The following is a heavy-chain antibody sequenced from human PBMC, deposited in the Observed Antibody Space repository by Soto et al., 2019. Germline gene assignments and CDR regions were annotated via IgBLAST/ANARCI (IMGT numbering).Heavy chain of an antibody. CDR1: GHSIRSGSY. CDR3: ARNRTGALFDY. D-gene: IGHD1-26*01. CDR2: VYHSGST. V-gene: IGHV4-38-2*01. J-gene: IGHJ4*02. Sequence: SETLSLTCGVSGHSIRSGSYWGWIRQPPGKGLEWIGSVYHSGSTHYNPSLKSRVTISVDTSKNHFSLRLTSVTAADTAIYYCARNRTGALFDYWGQGALVTVSS.